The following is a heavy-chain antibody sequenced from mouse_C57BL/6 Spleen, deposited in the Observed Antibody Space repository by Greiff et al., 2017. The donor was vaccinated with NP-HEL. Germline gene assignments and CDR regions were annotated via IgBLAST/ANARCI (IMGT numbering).Heavy chain of an antibody. D-gene: IGHD4-1*01. V-gene: IGHV5-6*01. CDR1: GFTFSSYG. Sequence: EVHLVESGGDLVKPGGSLKLSCAASGFTFSSYGMSWVRQTPDKRLEWVATISSGGSYTYYLDSVKGRFTISRDNAKNTLYLQMSSLKSEDTAMYYCASLTGDYFDYWGQGTTLTVSS. CDR3: ASLTGDYFDY. J-gene: IGHJ2*01. CDR2: ISSGGSYT.